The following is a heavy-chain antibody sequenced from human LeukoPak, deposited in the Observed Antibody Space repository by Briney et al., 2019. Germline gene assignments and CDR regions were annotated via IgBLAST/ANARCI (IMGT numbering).Heavy chain of an antibody. J-gene: IGHJ4*02. Sequence: SETLSLTCTVSGGSISSYYWSWIRQSPGKGLEWIGYIYYSGSTNYNPSLKSRVTISVDTSKNQFSLKLSSVTAADTAVYYCARGQHDCSGGSCYSRWFDYWGQGTLVTVSS. CDR1: GGSISSYY. D-gene: IGHD2-15*01. V-gene: IGHV4-59*01. CDR2: IYYSGST. CDR3: ARGQHDCSGGSCYSRWFDY.